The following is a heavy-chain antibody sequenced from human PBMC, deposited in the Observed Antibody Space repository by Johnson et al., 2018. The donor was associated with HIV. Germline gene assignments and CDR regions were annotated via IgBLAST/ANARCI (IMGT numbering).Heavy chain of an antibody. CDR2: ISSSGNTI. Sequence: QVQLVESGGGLVKPGGSLRLSCAASGFTFSDYYMSWIRQAPGKGLEWVSYISSSGNTIYYADSVKGRFTISRDNAKNSLYLQMNSLRVEDTAVYYCARDRSTYSGSYYGWDAFALWGQGTMVTVSS. V-gene: IGHV3-11*04. J-gene: IGHJ3*01. CDR1: GFTFSDYY. D-gene: IGHD1-26*01. CDR3: ARDRSTYSGSYYGWDAFAL.